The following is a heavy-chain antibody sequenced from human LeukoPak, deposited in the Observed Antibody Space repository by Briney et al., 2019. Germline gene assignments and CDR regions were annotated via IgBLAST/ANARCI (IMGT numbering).Heavy chain of an antibody. Sequence: GRSLRLSCAASGFTFSSYGMHWVRQAPDKGLELVAVISYDGSNKYYADSVKGRFTTSRDNSKNTLYLQMNSLRAEDTAVYYCAKDGDIVVVPAAYYFDYWGQGTLVTVSS. D-gene: IGHD2-2*01. CDR1: GFTFSSYG. J-gene: IGHJ4*02. CDR3: AKDGDIVVVPAAYYFDY. CDR2: ISYDGSNK. V-gene: IGHV3-30*18.